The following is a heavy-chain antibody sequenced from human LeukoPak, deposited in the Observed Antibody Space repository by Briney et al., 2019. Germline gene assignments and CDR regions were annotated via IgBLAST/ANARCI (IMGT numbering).Heavy chain of an antibody. J-gene: IGHJ4*02. CDR1: GFTFRDFS. D-gene: IGHD7-27*01. CDR2: IGSSGGGI. CDR3: AIDPNWGTHS. V-gene: IGHV3-23*01. Sequence: GGSLRLSCVASGFTFRDFSMSWVRQAPGKGLEWVSIIGSSGGGIHYADSVKGRFTISRDNSKNALYLQMNSLRVEDTAVYYCAIDPNWGTHSWGQGVLVTVSS.